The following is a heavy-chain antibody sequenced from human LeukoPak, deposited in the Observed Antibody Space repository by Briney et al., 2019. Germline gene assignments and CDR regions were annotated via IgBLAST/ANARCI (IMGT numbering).Heavy chain of an antibody. D-gene: IGHD1-26*01. Sequence: GGSLRLPCAASGYTFSIYWMNWVRQAPGKGLEWVASIKQDGSETYYMESVQGRFTISRDNDMNFLYLQLSSLRAEDTAVYYCTRENSGSLSLEYWGQGTLVTVSS. CDR3: TRENSGSLSLEY. V-gene: IGHV3-7*01. CDR1: GYTFSIYW. J-gene: IGHJ4*02. CDR2: IKQDGSET.